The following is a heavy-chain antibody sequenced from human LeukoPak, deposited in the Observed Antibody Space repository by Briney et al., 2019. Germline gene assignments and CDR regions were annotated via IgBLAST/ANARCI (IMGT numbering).Heavy chain of an antibody. Sequence: PGGSLRLSCAASGFTFDDYAMHWVRQAPGKGLEWVSGISWNSGSIGYADSVKGRFTISRDNAKNSLYLQMNSLRAEDTALYYRAKGWPSGPFDYWGQGTLVTVSS. V-gene: IGHV3-9*01. J-gene: IGHJ4*02. D-gene: IGHD3-10*01. CDR3: AKGWPSGPFDY. CDR1: GFTFDDYA. CDR2: ISWNSGSI.